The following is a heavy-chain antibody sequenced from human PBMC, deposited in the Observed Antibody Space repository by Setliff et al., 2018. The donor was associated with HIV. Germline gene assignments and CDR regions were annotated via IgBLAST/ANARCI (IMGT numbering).Heavy chain of an antibody. CDR1: GYTFNDYG. D-gene: IGHD3-22*01. Sequence: ASVKVSCKASGYTFNDYGISWVRQAPGHGLEWMGWISGHNGYTNHAQKVQDRVTMTTDTSTSTAYMELRGLRSDDTAVYYCARDRSSTGDYNEEHLFEYWGQGTLVTVSS. V-gene: IGHV1-18*01. CDR3: ARDRSSTGDYNEEHLFEY. CDR2: ISGHNGYT. J-gene: IGHJ4*02.